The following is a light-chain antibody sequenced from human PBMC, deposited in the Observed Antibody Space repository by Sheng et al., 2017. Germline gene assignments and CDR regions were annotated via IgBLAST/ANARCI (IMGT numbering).Light chain of an antibody. V-gene: IGKV1-17*01. CDR3: QQHYFTPPWT. CDR2: AAT. Sequence: DIQMIQSPSSLSASVGDTVTITCRASQDIRHDLGWYQQKPGKGPKRLIYAATDLQPGVPSRFSGSASGTDFKLTINSLQPEDFATYYCQQHYFTPPWTFGQGTQGG. J-gene: IGKJ1*01. CDR1: QDIRHD.